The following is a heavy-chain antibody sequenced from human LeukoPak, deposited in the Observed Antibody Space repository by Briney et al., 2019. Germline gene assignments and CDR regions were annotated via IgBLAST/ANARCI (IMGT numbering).Heavy chain of an antibody. CDR1: DGSTSSSNYY. Sequence: SETLSLTCTVSDGSTSSSNYYWAWIRQPPGKGLEWIGSIYYGGTTYYSPSLKSRVTISADSSKNQFSLRLTSVTAADTAVYYCARRGLAVAAHWGQGSLVTVSS. CDR2: IYYGGTT. CDR3: ARRGLAVAAH. J-gene: IGHJ4*02. D-gene: IGHD6-19*01. V-gene: IGHV4-39*01.